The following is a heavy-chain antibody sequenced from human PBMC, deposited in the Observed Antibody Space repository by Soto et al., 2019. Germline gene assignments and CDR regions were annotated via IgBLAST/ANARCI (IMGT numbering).Heavy chain of an antibody. CDR2: INLSGST. Sequence: QVRLQQWGAGLLKPSETLSLSCAVYGESFSGYHWAWIRQPPGKGLEWIGEINLSGSTNYNPSLKSRVTISVDTSKNQFSLKLSSVTAADTAVYYCARVLITYGGLMVPYNWFDTWGQGNLVTVSS. J-gene: IGHJ5*02. CDR3: ARVLITYGGLMVPYNWFDT. D-gene: IGHD2-8*01. V-gene: IGHV4-34*01. CDR1: GESFSGYH.